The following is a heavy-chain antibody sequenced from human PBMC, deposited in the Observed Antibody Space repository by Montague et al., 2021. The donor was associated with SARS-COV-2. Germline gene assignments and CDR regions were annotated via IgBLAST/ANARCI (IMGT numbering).Heavy chain of an antibody. J-gene: IGHJ5*02. Sequence: SETLSLTCAVSGDSVSSGNYFWAWIRQPPGKGLEWIGSIFYTGSVEYNASLRSRVTMSVDTSNNHFSLRLDSVTAADTAGYFRARQYSRSGTQNGVGGNWFDPWGQGTLVAVSS. CDR1: GDSVSSGNYF. CDR3: ARQYSRSGTQNGVGGNWFDP. D-gene: IGHD3-10*01. V-gene: IGHV4-39*01. CDR2: IFYTGSV.